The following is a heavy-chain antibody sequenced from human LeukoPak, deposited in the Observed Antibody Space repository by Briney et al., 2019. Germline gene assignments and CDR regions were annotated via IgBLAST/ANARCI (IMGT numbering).Heavy chain of an antibody. CDR3: AKDFDPYAIDAFDI. J-gene: IGHJ3*02. CDR2: ISYDGSNK. Sequence: PGRSLRLSCAASGFTFSSYGMHWVRQAPGKGLEWVAVISYDGSNKYYADSVKGRFTISRDNSKNTLYLQMNSLRAEDTAVYYCAKDFDPYAIDAFDIWGQGTMVTVSS. CDR1: GFTFSSYG. D-gene: IGHD3-9*01. V-gene: IGHV3-30*18.